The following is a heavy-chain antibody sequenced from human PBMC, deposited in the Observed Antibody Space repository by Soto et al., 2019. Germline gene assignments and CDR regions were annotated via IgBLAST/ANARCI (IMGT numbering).Heavy chain of an antibody. V-gene: IGHV1-2*04. CDR2: INPNGGGR. CDR1: GYTFTGFH. Sequence: QVQLVQSGAEVKQPGASVKVSCKASGYTFTGFHIHWVRQAPGQGLEWMGWINPNGGGRNNAQKFQGWVTMTRDTYISTAYMELSRLKSDDTAVYYCARGSVGPTTDFDYWGQGTLVTVSS. CDR3: ARGSVGPTTDFDY. D-gene: IGHD1-26*01. J-gene: IGHJ4*02.